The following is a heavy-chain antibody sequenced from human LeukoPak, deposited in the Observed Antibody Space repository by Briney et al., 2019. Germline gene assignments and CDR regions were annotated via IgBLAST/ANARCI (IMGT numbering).Heavy chain of an antibody. D-gene: IGHD3-10*01. J-gene: IGHJ6*02. CDR3: ARAPYGSGYGMDV. Sequence: GGSLRLSCAASGFTFSSYAMHWVRQAPGKGLEWVAVISYDGSNKYYADSVKGRFTISRDNSKNTLYLQMNSLGAEDTAVYYCARAPYGSGYGMDVWGQGTTVTVSS. CDR1: GFTFSSYA. CDR2: ISYDGSNK. V-gene: IGHV3-30-3*01.